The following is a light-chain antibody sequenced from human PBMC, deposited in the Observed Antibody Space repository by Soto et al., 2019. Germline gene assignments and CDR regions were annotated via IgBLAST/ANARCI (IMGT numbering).Light chain of an antibody. Sequence: DIPMTQSPSSLSASVGDRVTITCRASQSISTYLNWYQQKPGKAPELMIFAASSLQSGVPSRFSGSGSETDFTLTIITLQPEDFATYYCQQSYSTPPTFGGGTKVEIK. CDR3: QQSYSTPPT. V-gene: IGKV1-39*01. CDR2: AAS. J-gene: IGKJ4*01. CDR1: QSISTY.